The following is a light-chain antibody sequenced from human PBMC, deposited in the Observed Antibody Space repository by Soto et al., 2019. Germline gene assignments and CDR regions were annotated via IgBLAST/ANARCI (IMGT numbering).Light chain of an antibody. V-gene: IGKV3-20*01. CDR1: QSVSSSY. J-gene: IGKJ1*01. CDR3: QQYGSSSGT. CDR2: GTS. Sequence: EIVLTQSPGTPSLSPGERATLSCRASQSVSSSYLAWYQQKPGQAPRLLIYGTSSRATAIPDRFSGSGSGTDFTLTISRLEPEDFAVYYCQQYGSSSGTFGQGTKVEIK.